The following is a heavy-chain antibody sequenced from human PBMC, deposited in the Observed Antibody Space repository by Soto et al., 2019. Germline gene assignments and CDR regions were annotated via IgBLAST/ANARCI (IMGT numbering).Heavy chain of an antibody. Sequence: QVQLVQSGAEVRKPGSSVKVSCKASGGTFTTYAFSWVRQAPGQGLEWMGGIIPVFGTTNYAQRFQGRLTIIAEESTRKVYMELSSLRSEDTAVYYCARVQPRVRGDIIRGSPVMYVWGQGPTVTVSS. D-gene: IGHD3-10*01. J-gene: IGHJ6*02. CDR2: IIPVFGTT. CDR3: ARVQPRVRGDIIRGSPVMYV. CDR1: GGTFTTYA. V-gene: IGHV1-69*01.